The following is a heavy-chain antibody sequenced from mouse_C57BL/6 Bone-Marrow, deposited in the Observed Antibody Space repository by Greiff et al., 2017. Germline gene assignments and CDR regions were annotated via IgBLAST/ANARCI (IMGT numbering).Heavy chain of an antibody. CDR1: GSNIKDAY. V-gene: IGHV14-4*01. Sequence: VQLQQSGAELVRPGASVKLSCTASGSNIKDAYMPWVKQRPEQGLVWIGWFDPENGDTEYASKFQGKATITADTSSNTAYLQLSSLTSEDTAVYYCTTYYVAMDYWGQGTTVTVSS. J-gene: IGHJ4*01. D-gene: IGHD1-1*01. CDR2: FDPENGDT. CDR3: TTYYVAMDY.